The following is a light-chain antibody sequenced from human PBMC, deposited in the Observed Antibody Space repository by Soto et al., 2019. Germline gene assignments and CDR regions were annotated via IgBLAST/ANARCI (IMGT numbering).Light chain of an antibody. CDR3: QQYCATPYT. J-gene: IGKJ2*01. V-gene: IGKV4-1*01. Sequence: DIVMTQSPDSLAVSLGERATISCKSSQSVFYRTYNKDFLAWYQQRPGQPPKLLISCASTRESGVPDRFSGSGSGRDFALAISSPQPEDVALYYCQQYCATPYTFGRGNKLQIK. CDR1: QSVFYRTYNKDF. CDR2: CAS.